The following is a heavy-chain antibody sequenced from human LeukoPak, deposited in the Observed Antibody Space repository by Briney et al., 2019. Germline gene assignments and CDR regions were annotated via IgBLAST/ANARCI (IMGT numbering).Heavy chain of an antibody. J-gene: IGHJ4*02. Sequence: GGSLRLSCSASGFTFSSYAMHWVRQAPGKGLEYVSAISSNGGSTYYADSVKGRFTISRDNSKNTLFLQMNSLRAEDTAIYYCAKYGPQDSGSSHFDYWGQGALVTVSS. CDR3: AKYGPQDSGSSHFDY. CDR2: ISSNGGST. V-gene: IGHV3-64*04. CDR1: GFTFSSYA. D-gene: IGHD1-26*01.